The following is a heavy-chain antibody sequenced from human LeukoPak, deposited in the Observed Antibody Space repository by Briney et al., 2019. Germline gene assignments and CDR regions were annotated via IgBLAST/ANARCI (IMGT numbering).Heavy chain of an antibody. CDR1: GFTFSSYS. CDR3: ARSEVGATGN. V-gene: IGHV3-21*01. D-gene: IGHD1-26*01. CDR2: ISSSSSYI. Sequence: GGSLRLSCAASGFTFSSYSMNWVRQAPGKGLEWVSSISSSSSYIYYADSVKGRFTISRDNAKNSLYLQINSLRAEDTAVYYCARSEVGATGNWGQGTLVTVSS. J-gene: IGHJ4*02.